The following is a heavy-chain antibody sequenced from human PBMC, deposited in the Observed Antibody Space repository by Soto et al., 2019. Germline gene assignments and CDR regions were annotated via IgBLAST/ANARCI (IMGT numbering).Heavy chain of an antibody. J-gene: IGHJ6*02. V-gene: IGHV1-58*01. D-gene: IGHD3-10*01. Sequence: GASVKVSCKASGFTFTSSAVQWVRQARGQRLEWIGWIVVGSGNTNYAQKFQERVTITRDMSTSTAYMELSSLRSEGTAVYYCAADPYYYGSGSYYGYYYYGMDVWGQGTTVTV. CDR3: AADPYYYGSGSYYGYYYYGMDV. CDR1: GFTFTSSA. CDR2: IVVGSGNT.